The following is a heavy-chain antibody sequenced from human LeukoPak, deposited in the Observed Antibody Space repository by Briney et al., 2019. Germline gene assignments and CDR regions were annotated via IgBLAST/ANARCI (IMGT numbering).Heavy chain of an antibody. Sequence: ASVKVSCKASGYTFTSYGISWVRQAPGQGLEWMGWISAYNGNTNYAQKLQGRVTMTTDTSTSTAYMELRSLRSDDTAVYYCARAPPITIFGGPQVFVHLDVWGKGNTVTVLS. V-gene: IGHV1-18*01. CDR1: GYTFTSYG. D-gene: IGHD3-3*01. CDR3: ARAPPITIFGGPQVFVHLDV. CDR2: ISAYNGNT. J-gene: IGHJ6*04.